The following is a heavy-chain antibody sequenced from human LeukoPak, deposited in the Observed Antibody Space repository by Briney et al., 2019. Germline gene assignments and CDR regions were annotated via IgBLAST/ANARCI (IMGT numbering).Heavy chain of an antibody. D-gene: IGHD3-22*01. CDR3: AKDKGGGYYYDSSLDY. CDR2: ISWDGGST. Sequence: GGSLRLSCAASGFTFDDYAMHWVRQAPGKGLECVSLISWDGGSTYYADSVKGRFTISRDNSKNSLYLQMNSLRAEDTALYYCAKDKGGGYYYDSSLDYWGQGTLVTVSS. CDR1: GFTFDDYA. V-gene: IGHV3-43D*03. J-gene: IGHJ4*02.